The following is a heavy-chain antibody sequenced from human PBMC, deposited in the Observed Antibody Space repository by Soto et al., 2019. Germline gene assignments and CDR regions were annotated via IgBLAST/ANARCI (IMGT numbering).Heavy chain of an antibody. D-gene: IGHD6-13*01. V-gene: IGHV3-30*18. Sequence: QVQLVESGGGVVQPGRSLRLSCAASGFTFSSYGMHWVRQAPGKGLEWVAVISYDGSNKYYADSVKGRFTISRDNSKNTLYLQMNSLRAEDTAVYYCAKDEVALEQLPRGWFDPWGQGTLVTVSS. CDR3: AKDEVALEQLPRGWFDP. J-gene: IGHJ5*02. CDR1: GFTFSSYG. CDR2: ISYDGSNK.